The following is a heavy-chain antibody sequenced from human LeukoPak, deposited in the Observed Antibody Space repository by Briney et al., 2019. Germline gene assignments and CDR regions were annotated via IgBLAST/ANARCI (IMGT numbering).Heavy chain of an antibody. V-gene: IGHV3-21*05. D-gene: IGHD5-18*01. Sequence: GGSLRLSCAASGFSFSLYAMNWVRQAPGNGLEWISYIDSGSDDILHADSVRGRFAISRDNAKNTLYLEMNSLRAEDTAVYYCARDTYRPQLIDSWGQGTLVTVSS. J-gene: IGHJ4*02. CDR2: IDSGSDDI. CDR1: GFSFSLYA. CDR3: ARDTYRPQLIDS.